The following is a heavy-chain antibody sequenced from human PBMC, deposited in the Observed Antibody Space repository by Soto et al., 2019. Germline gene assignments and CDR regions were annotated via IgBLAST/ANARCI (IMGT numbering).Heavy chain of an antibody. Sequence: SVKVSCKASGGTFSSYAISWVRQAPGQGLEWMGGIIPTFGTANYAQKFQGRVTITADESTSTAYMELSRRRSEDTAVYDCAGEIFSGWYDDYWGQGTLVTVSS. J-gene: IGHJ4*02. CDR1: GGTFSSYA. CDR3: AGEIFSGWYDDY. CDR2: IIPTFGTA. V-gene: IGHV1-69*13. D-gene: IGHD6-19*01.